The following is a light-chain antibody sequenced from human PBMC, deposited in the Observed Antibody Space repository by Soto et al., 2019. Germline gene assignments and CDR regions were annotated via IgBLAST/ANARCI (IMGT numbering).Light chain of an antibody. CDR1: QSISTY. V-gene: IGKV1-39*01. CDR3: QESYNTPWT. J-gene: IGKJ1*01. CDR2: SAS. Sequence: DIQMTQSPASLSASVGDRVTITCRASQSISTYLNWYQQKVGKAPILLIYSASTLQSGVPSRFSGSGSGTDFTLTISSLQPEDFATYYCQESYNTPWTFGQGTKVVIK.